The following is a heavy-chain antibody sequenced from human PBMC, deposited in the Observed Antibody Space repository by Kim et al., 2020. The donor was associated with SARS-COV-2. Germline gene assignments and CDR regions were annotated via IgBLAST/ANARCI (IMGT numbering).Heavy chain of an antibody. CDR3: ARQLTMVRGASYYGMDV. CDR2: INPSGGST. Sequence: ASVKVSCKASGYTFTSYYMHWVRQAPGQGLEWMGIINPSGGSTSYAQKFQGRVTMTRDTSTSTVYMELSSLRSEDTAVYYCARQLTMVRGASYYGMDVWGQGTTVTVSS. V-gene: IGHV1-46*01. D-gene: IGHD3-10*01. CDR1: GYTFTSYY. J-gene: IGHJ6*02.